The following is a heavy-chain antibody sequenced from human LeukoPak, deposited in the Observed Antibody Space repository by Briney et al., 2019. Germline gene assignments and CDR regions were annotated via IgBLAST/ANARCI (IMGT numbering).Heavy chain of an antibody. CDR2: IYHSGST. V-gene: IGHV4-38-2*02. D-gene: IGHD5-18*01. J-gene: IGHJ4*02. Sequence: SETLSLTCTVSGYSISSGYYWGWIRQPPGKGLEWIGSIYHSGSTYYNPSLKSRVTISVDTSKNQFSLKLSSVTAADTAVYYCARGSYGYGNGYWGQGTLATVSS. CDR3: ARGSYGYGNGY. CDR1: GYSISSGYY.